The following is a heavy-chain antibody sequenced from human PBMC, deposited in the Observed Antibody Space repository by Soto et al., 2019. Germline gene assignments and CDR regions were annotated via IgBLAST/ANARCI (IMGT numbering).Heavy chain of an antibody. CDR1: GYSFTSYW. CDR2: IYPGDSDT. V-gene: IGHV5-51*01. CDR3: AREMATIDYYYGMDV. Sequence: GESLKISCKGSGYSFTSYWIGWVRQMPGKGLEWMGIIYPGDSDTRYSPSFQGQVTISADKSISTAYLQWSSLKASDTATYYCAREMATIDYYYGMDVWGQGTTVTVSS. D-gene: IGHD5-12*01. J-gene: IGHJ6*02.